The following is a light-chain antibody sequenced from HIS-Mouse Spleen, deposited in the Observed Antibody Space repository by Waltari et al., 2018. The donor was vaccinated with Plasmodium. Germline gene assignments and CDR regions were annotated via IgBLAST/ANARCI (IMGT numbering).Light chain of an antibody. CDR3: CSCAGSSTYV. CDR1: SSAVVSYNL. V-gene: IGLV2-23*01. Sequence: QSALTQPASVSGSPGQSFTIPCTGTSSAVVSYNLVSWYHQHPGTAPKLMIYEGSKRPSWGSNRLPGSPSGNTAALTISVLQAEVDADYFCCSCAGSSTYVFGTGTKVTVL. CDR2: EGS. J-gene: IGLJ1*01.